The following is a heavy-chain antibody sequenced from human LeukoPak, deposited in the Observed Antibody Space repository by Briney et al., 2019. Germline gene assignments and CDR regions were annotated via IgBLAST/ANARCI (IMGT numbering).Heavy chain of an antibody. V-gene: IGHV5-51*01. CDR1: GYSFTSYW. D-gene: IGHD1-1*01. J-gene: IGHJ6*04. CDR2: IYPGDSDT. CDR3: ARMDGRYSPYYYGMDV. Sequence: GVSLKISCKGSGYSFTSYWIGWVRQMPGKGLGWMGIIYPGDSDTRYSPSFQGQVTISADKSISTAYLQWSSLKASDTAMYYCARMDGRYSPYYYGMDVWGKGTTVTVSS.